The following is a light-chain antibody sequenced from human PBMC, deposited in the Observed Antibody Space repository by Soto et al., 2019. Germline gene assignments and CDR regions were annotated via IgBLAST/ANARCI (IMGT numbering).Light chain of an antibody. V-gene: IGLV2-14*01. CDR3: SSYTTSNARQIV. CDR1: SSDVGGYNY. J-gene: IGLJ1*01. CDR2: DVS. Sequence: QSALTQPDSVSGYLGESITISCTGTSSDVGGYNYVSWCQQHPGKAPKFMIYDVSNRPSGVSNRFSGSKSGNTASLTISGLQAEDEADYYCSSYTTSNARQIVFGTGTKVTVL.